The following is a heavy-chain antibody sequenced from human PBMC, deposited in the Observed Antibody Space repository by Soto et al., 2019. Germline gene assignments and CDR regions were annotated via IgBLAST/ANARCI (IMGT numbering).Heavy chain of an antibody. CDR3: ARDKTQGAGWFDP. CDR1: GLEVSYNY. CDR2: LNNSETT. J-gene: IGHJ5*02. V-gene: IGHV3-53*01. Sequence: PGGSLRLSCAASGLEVSYNYMNWVRQAPGKGLELVSVLNNSETTYYAESVKGRFTISRDTVKNTVYLEMNNLRVDDTAVYYCARDKTQGAGWFDPWGRGTLVTVS.